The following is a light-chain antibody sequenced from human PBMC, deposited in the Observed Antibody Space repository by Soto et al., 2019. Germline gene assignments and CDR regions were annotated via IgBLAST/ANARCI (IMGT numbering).Light chain of an antibody. CDR3: QQYNSHSGT. CDR2: DVS. V-gene: IGKV1-5*01. J-gene: IGKJ1*01. CDR1: QSISSW. Sequence: DIQMTQSPSTLSASVGDRVTITCRASQSISSWLAWYQQKPGKAPKLLIYDVSSLQSGVPSRISGSGSGTEFTPTISSLQPDDFATYYCQQYNSHSGTFGQGTKVDIK.